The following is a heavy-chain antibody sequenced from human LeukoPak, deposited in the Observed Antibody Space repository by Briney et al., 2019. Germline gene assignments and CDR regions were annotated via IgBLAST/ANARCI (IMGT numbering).Heavy chain of an antibody. CDR3: ARNIVGVVAAPHSYGRDGFDY. CDR2: IIPIFGTA. D-gene: IGHD2-15*01. V-gene: IGHV1-69*13. CDR1: GGTFSSYA. J-gene: IGHJ4*02. Sequence: ASVKVSCKASGGTFSSYAISWVRQAPGQGLEWMGGIIPIFGTANYAQKFQGRVTITADESTSTAYMELSSLRSEDTAVYYCARNIVGVVAAPHSYGRDGFDYWGQGTLVTVSS.